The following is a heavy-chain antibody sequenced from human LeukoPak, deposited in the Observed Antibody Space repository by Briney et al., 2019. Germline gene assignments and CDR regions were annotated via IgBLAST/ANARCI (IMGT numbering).Heavy chain of an antibody. CDR2: ISYDGSNK. Sequence: GGSLRLSCAASGFTFSSYAMHWVRQAPGKGLEWVAVISYDGSNKYYADSVKGRFTISRDSSKNTLYLQMNSLRAEDTAVYYCARDPYNWNYGDAFDIWGQGTMVTVSS. V-gene: IGHV3-30*04. J-gene: IGHJ3*02. CDR3: ARDPYNWNYGDAFDI. D-gene: IGHD1-7*01. CDR1: GFTFSSYA.